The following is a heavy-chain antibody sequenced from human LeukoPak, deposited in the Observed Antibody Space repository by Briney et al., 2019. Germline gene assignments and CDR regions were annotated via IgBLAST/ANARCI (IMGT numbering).Heavy chain of an antibody. Sequence: PSETLSLTCTVSGYSISSGYYWGWIRQPPGKGLEWSGSFFHSGNTYYNPSLKSRVTISVDTSKNQFSLKLSSVTAADTAVYYCARAQVGLAGVNFDIWGQGTMVTVSS. CDR3: ARAQVGLAGVNFDI. CDR1: GYSISSGYY. D-gene: IGHD2-8*01. CDR2: FFHSGNT. V-gene: IGHV4-38-2*02. J-gene: IGHJ3*02.